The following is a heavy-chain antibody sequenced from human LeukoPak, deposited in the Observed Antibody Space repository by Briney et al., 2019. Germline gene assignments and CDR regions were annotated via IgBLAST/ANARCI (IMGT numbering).Heavy chain of an antibody. D-gene: IGHD1-26*01. CDR3: ARGSSTGEDNWFDP. V-gene: IGHV4-31*03. CDR1: GGSISSGGYY. Sequence: SETLSLTCTVSGGSISSGGYYWSWIRQHPGKGLEWIGYIYYSGSTYYNPSLKSRVTISADTSKNQFSLKLSSVTAADTAVYYCARGSSTGEDNWFDPWGQGTLVTVSS. J-gene: IGHJ5*02. CDR2: IYYSGST.